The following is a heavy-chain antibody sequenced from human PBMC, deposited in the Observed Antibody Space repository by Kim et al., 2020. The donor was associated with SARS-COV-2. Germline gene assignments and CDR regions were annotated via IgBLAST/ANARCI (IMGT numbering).Heavy chain of an antibody. CDR2: MGDNGVKT. CDR3: AKESGRTKHAFDV. Sequence: GGSLRLSCGASGFTFGTYAMTWLRRAPGKGLEWVSTMGDNGVKTYYADSVKGRFTITRDNSKNTLYLQMDSLMAGDTALYYCAKESGRTKHAFDVWGQGTMATASS. V-gene: IGHV3-23*01. CDR1: GFTFGTYA. J-gene: IGHJ3*01.